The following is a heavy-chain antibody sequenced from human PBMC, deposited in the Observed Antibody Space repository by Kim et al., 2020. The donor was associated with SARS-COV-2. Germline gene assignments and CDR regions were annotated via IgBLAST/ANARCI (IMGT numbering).Heavy chain of an antibody. V-gene: IGHV3-74*01. CDR3: IRDWYGTLEDP. Sequence: GGSLRLSCETSGFPFSITWMHWVRQAPGKGLVWVSRINSDGTDTVYADSVKGRFTISRDNAKNSLYLQMNSLRVEDTAVYYCIRDWYGTLEDPWGQGTLVTVSS. D-gene: IGHD6-13*01. CDR2: INSDGTDT. CDR1: GFPFSITW. J-gene: IGHJ5*02.